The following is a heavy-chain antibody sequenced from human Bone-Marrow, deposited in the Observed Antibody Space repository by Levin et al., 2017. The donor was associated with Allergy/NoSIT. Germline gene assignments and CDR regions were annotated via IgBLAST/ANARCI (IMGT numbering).Heavy chain of an antibody. V-gene: IGHV4-39*01. CDR2: VYYTGRS. D-gene: IGHD3-3*01. CDR3: ARNDFWSGYNTFDN. CDR1: GGSIRSSSYY. J-gene: IGHJ4*02. Sequence: SETLSLICTVSGGSIRSSSYYWGWIRQSPEKGLEWIGQVYYTGRSEVTPSLKSRVTLSVDTSKNQFSLKLTSLTVADTAVYFCARNDFWSGYNTFDNWGQGSLVTVSS.